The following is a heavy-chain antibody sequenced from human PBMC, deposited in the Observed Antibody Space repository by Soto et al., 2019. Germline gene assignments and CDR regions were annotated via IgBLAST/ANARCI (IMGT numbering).Heavy chain of an antibody. D-gene: IGHD3-16*02. Sequence: GGSLRLSCAASGFTFSSYAMSWVRQAPGKGLEWVSAISGSGGSTYYADSVKGRFTISRDNSKNTLYLQMNSLRAEDTAVYYCAKGLGDYVWGSYRSDYWGQGTLVTVSS. V-gene: IGHV3-23*01. CDR1: GFTFSSYA. J-gene: IGHJ4*02. CDR2: ISGSGGST. CDR3: AKGLGDYVWGSYRSDY.